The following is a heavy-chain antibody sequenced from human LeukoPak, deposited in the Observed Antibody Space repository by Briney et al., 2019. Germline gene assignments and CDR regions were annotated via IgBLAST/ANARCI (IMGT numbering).Heavy chain of an antibody. D-gene: IGHD4-17*01. CDR2: TNHSGST. CDR3: ARESSTVTFDY. V-gene: IGHV4-34*01. Sequence: PSETLSLTCAVYGGSFSGYYWSWIRQPPGKGLEWIGETNHSGSTNYNPSLKSRVTISVDTSKNQFSLKLSSVTAADTAVYYCARESSTVTFDYWGQGTPVTVSS. J-gene: IGHJ4*02. CDR1: GGSFSGYY.